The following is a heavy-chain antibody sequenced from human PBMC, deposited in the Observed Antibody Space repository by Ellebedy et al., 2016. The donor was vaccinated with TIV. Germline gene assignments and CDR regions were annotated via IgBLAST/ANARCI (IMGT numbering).Heavy chain of an antibody. CDR2: IRTSSKSNTI. CDR1: GFTFSSYP. Sequence: GGSLRLXXAASGFTFSSYPMNWVRRAPGKGLEWVSYIRTSSKSNTIYYADSVRGRFTISKDNAKNSLYLQMNSLRAEDTAVYYCARDRDYCSRTSCYVGYEHWGQGTLVTVSS. CDR3: ARDRDYCSRTSCYVGYEH. V-gene: IGHV3-48*01. D-gene: IGHD2-2*01. J-gene: IGHJ4*02.